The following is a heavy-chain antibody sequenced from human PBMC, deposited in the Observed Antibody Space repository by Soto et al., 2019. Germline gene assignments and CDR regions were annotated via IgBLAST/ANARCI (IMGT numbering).Heavy chain of an antibody. Sequence: SETLSLTCTVSGGSISSYYWSWFRQPPGKGLEWIGSIYYSGSTYYNPSLKSRVTISVDSSKNQFSLKLSSVTAADTAVYYCAKTVDIGYDYSTRYYFDYWGQGTLVTVSS. D-gene: IGHD4-4*01. V-gene: IGHV4-59*05. J-gene: IGHJ4*02. CDR1: GGSISSYY. CDR3: AKTVDIGYDYSTRYYFDY. CDR2: IYYSGST.